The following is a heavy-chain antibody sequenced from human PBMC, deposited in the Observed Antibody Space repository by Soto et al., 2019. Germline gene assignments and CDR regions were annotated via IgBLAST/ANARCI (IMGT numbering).Heavy chain of an antibody. D-gene: IGHD3-10*01. V-gene: IGHV4-59*01. CDR1: GGSISSYY. J-gene: IGHJ6*02. CDR2: IYYSGST. Sequence: SETLSLTCTVSGGSISSYYWSWIRQPPGKGLEWIGYIYYSGSTNYNPSLKSRVTISVDTSKNQFSLKLSSVTAADTAVYYCAREGRVDYYGSGSYYNATEGMDVWGQGTTVTVSS. CDR3: AREGRVDYYGSGSYYNATEGMDV.